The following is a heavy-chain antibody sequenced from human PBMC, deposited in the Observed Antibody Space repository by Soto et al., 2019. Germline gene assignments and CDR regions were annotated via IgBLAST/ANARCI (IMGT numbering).Heavy chain of an antibody. D-gene: IGHD3-10*01. CDR2: ISYDGSNK. Sequence: QVQLVESGGGVVQPGRSLRLSCAASGFTFSSYGMHWVRQAPGKGLEWVAVISYDGSNKYYADSVKGRFTISRDNSKNTLYLQMNSLRAEDTAVYYCAKDRKAFFYGSGSYNPYYYYGMDVWGQGPTVTVSS. CDR1: GFTFSSYG. J-gene: IGHJ6*02. V-gene: IGHV3-30*18. CDR3: AKDRKAFFYGSGSYNPYYYYGMDV.